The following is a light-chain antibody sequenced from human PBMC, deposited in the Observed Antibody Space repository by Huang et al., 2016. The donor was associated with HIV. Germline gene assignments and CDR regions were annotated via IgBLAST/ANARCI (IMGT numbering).Light chain of an antibody. V-gene: IGKV1-39*01. CDR1: QSISGY. J-gene: IGKJ1*01. Sequence: DIQMTQSPSSLSASVGDRVTITCRASQSISGYLNWYQQKPGKAPRLLIYGVSRLQSGVSSRFSCSGSGTDFSLTISSLQPEDFATYYCQQSYSDPRTFGPGTKVEI. CDR2: GVS. CDR3: QQSYSDPRT.